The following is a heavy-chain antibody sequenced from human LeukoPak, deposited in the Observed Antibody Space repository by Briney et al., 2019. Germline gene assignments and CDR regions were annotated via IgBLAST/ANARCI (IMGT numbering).Heavy chain of an antibody. CDR1: GGSISSSSYY. V-gene: IGHV4-61*01. CDR2: IYYSGST. D-gene: IGHD5-18*01. Sequence: SETLSLTCTVSGGSISSSSYYWSWIRQPPGKGLEWIGYIYYSGSTNYNPSLKSRVTISVDTSKNQFSLKLSSVTAADTAVYYCARRRIQLWAPFDYWGQGTLVTVSS. J-gene: IGHJ4*02. CDR3: ARRRIQLWAPFDY.